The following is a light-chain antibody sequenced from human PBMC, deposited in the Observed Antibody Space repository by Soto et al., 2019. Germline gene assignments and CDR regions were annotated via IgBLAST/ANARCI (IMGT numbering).Light chain of an antibody. J-gene: IGKJ5*01. V-gene: IGKV3-11*01. CDR3: QHRAIWPVS. CDR2: DAS. Sequence: EIVLTQSPATLSLSPGERATLSCRASQSVNNYLAWYQQKPGQSPRLLIFDASVRATGVPARFSGSGSATDFTLTITSLEPEDFAVYYCQHRAIWPVSFGQGTRLE. CDR1: QSVNNY.